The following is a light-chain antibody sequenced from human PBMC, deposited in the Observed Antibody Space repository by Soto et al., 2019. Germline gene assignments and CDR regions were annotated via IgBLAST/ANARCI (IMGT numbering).Light chain of an antibody. J-gene: IGLJ1*01. CDR1: SSDVGGYNY. Sequence: QSVPTQPRSVSGSPGQSLTISCTGTSSDVGGYNYVSWYQQHPGKVPKLMIYDVTKRPSGVPDRFSGSKSGNTASPTISGLQSEDEADYYCCSHAGSYTYVFGTGTKV. CDR3: CSHAGSYTYV. CDR2: DVT. V-gene: IGLV2-11*01.